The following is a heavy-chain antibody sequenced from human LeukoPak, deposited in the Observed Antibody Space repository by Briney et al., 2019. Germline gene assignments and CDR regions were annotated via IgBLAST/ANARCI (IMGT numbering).Heavy chain of an antibody. Sequence: GGSLRLSCAASGFGFSNFWMSWVRQAPGKGPEWVANIKEDGSLKNYVDSVEGRFTVSRDNAKNTLYLQMNSLRLEDTAVYYCARDDGSYSRSPGFDYWGQGTLVTVSS. CDR3: ARDDGSYSRSPGFDY. J-gene: IGHJ4*02. V-gene: IGHV3-7*01. D-gene: IGHD1-26*01. CDR1: GFGFSNFW. CDR2: IKEDGSLK.